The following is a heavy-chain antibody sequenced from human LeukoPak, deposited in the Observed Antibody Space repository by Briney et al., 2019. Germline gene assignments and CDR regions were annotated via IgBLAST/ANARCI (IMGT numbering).Heavy chain of an antibody. V-gene: IGHV3-21*01. D-gene: IGHD6-13*01. CDR1: GFTFSSYS. CDR3: ARVVRAAAVNWFDP. Sequence: GGSLRLSCAASGFTFSSYSMNWVRQAPGKGLEWVSSISSSSSYIYYADSVKGRFTISRDNAKNSLYLQMNSLRAEDTDVYYCARVVRAAAVNWFDPWGQGTLVTVSS. CDR2: ISSSSSYI. J-gene: IGHJ5*02.